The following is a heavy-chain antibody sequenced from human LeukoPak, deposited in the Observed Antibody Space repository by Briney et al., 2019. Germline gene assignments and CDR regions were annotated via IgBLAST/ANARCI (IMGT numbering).Heavy chain of an antibody. CDR2: ITAYNDNT. CDR3: AREGRYYYYYMDV. CDR1: GYTFTSYY. J-gene: IGHJ6*03. Sequence: GASVKVSCKASGYTFTSYYIHWVRQAPGQGLEWMGWITAYNDNTYYAQKLQGRVTLTTDTSTSTAYMELRSLRSDDTAVYYCAREGRYYYYYMDVWGKGTTVTVSS. V-gene: IGHV1-18*04.